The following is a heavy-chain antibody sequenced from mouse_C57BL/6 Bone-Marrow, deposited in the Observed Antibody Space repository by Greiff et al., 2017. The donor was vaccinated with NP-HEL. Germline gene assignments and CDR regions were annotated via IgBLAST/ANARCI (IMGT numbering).Heavy chain of an antibody. CDR2: IYPGSGST. CDR3: ASNLSYYSNPY. Sequence: QVQLQQSGAELVKPGASVKMSCKASGYTFTSYWITWVKQRPGQGLEWIGDIYPGSGSTNYNEKFKSKATLTVDTSSSTAYMQLSSLTSEDSAVYYCASNLSYYSNPYWGQGTTLTVSS. J-gene: IGHJ2*01. V-gene: IGHV1-55*01. CDR1: GYTFTSYW. D-gene: IGHD2-5*01.